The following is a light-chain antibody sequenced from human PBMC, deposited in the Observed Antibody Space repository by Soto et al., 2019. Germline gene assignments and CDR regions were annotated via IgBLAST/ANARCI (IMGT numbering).Light chain of an antibody. V-gene: IGKV1-5*03. CDR3: LQYNSHPYT. J-gene: IGKJ2*01. CDR1: QNVNIW. Sequence: DIQVTQSPSTLSACVGDRVIITCRASQNVNIWLAWYQQRPREAPKILIYKTCSLESEVPSRFSGSGSGTEFTLTISSLEPDDFGTYFCLQYNSHPYTFRQGTKLEIK. CDR2: KTC.